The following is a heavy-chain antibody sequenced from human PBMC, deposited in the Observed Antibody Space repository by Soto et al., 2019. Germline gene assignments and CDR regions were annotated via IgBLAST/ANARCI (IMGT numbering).Heavy chain of an antibody. V-gene: IGHV4-31*03. D-gene: IGHD6-19*01. CDR3: ARSSVAGAGYFQH. CDR2: IYYSGST. Sequence: QVQLQESGPGLVKPSQTLSLTCTVSGGSVIGGVYYWNWIRQHPEKGLEWIGYIYYSGSTYYNPSLRSRVTISADTSKNQFSLKLSSVTVADTAVYYCARSSVAGAGYFQHWGQGTQVIVSS. CDR1: GGSVIGGVYY. J-gene: IGHJ1*01.